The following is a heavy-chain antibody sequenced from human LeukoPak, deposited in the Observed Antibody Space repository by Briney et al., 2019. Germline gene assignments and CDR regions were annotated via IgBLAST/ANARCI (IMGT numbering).Heavy chain of an antibody. Sequence: ASVKVSCKASGYTFTSYGISWVRQAPGQGLEWMGWISAYSGNTNYAQKLQGRVTMTTDTSTSTAYMELRSLRSDDTAVYYCARVKTTMVREDYWGQGTLVTVSS. J-gene: IGHJ4*02. CDR2: ISAYSGNT. CDR1: GYTFTSYG. D-gene: IGHD3-10*01. CDR3: ARVKTTMVREDY. V-gene: IGHV1-18*04.